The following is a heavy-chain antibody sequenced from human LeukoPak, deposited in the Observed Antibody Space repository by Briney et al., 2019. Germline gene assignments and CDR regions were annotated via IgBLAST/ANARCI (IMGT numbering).Heavy chain of an antibody. CDR3: ARHVGSGSLLWYYYYYMDV. CDR1: GGSISSSSYY. V-gene: IGHV4-39*01. CDR2: IYYSGST. J-gene: IGHJ6*03. D-gene: IGHD3-10*01. Sequence: SETLSLTCTVSGGSISSSSYYWGWLRQPPGKGLEWIVSIYYSGSTYYNPSLKRRVTISVYTYKNQFSLKLSPVTAADTAVYYCARHVGSGSLLWYYYYYMDVWGKGTTVTVSS.